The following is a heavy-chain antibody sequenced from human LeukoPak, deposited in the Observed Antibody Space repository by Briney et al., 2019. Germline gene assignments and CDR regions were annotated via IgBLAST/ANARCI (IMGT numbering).Heavy chain of an antibody. Sequence: SETLSLTCTVSGGSISISTYYWGWIRQPPGKGLEWIGNIYYSGSTYYNPSLKSRVTISVDTSKNQFSLRLSSVTAADTAVYYCARLGTGYDSSGYPDYWGQGTLVTVSS. V-gene: IGHV4-39*01. D-gene: IGHD3-22*01. CDR2: IYYSGST. CDR1: GGSISISTYY. CDR3: ARLGTGYDSSGYPDY. J-gene: IGHJ4*02.